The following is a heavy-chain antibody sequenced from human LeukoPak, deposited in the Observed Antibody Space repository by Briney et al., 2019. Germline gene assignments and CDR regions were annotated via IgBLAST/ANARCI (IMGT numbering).Heavy chain of an antibody. J-gene: IGHJ3*02. D-gene: IGHD3-22*01. V-gene: IGHV1-69*13. CDR1: GGTFSSYA. CDR2: IIPIFGTA. CDR3: AREPQPITMIVHDAFDI. Sequence: SVKVSCKASGGTFSSYAISWVRQAPGQGLEWMGGIIPIFGTANYAQKFQGRVTITADESTSTAYMELSSLRSEDTAVYYCAREPQPITMIVHDAFDIWGQGTMVTVSS.